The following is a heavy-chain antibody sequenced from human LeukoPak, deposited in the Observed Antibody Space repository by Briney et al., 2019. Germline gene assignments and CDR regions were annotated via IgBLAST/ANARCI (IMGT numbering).Heavy chain of an antibody. V-gene: IGHV1-3*01. Sequence: ASVKVSCKASGYTFTNYAMHWVRQAPGQRLEWMGWVIAGDGNTKYSQRFQGRVTITRDTSASTAYMELSSLRSEDTAVYYCTRDVMGTNDYWGQGTLVTVSS. J-gene: IGHJ4*02. D-gene: IGHD1-7*01. CDR3: TRDVMGTNDY. CDR1: GYTFTNYA. CDR2: VIAGDGNT.